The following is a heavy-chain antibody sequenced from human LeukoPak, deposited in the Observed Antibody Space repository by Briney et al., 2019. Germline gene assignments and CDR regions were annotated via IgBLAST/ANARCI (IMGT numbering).Heavy chain of an antibody. V-gene: IGHV3-30*09. J-gene: IGHJ4*02. Sequence: GRSLRLSCAASGFTFSSYAMHWVRQAPGKGLEWVAAISYDGSNKYYADSVKGRFAISRDNSKNTLYLQMNSLRAEDTAVYYCARSLMYNYDSSVNLWGQGTLVTVSS. CDR1: GFTFSSYA. CDR2: ISYDGSNK. CDR3: ARSLMYNYDSSVNL. D-gene: IGHD3-22*01.